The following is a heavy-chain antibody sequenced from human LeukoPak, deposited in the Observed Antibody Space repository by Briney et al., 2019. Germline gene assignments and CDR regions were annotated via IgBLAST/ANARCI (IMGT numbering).Heavy chain of an antibody. Sequence: GSLRLSCAASGFTFSTYWMSWVRQAPGKGLEWAANIKQDGSEKYYVDSVNGRFTVSRDNAKNSLYLQMNSLRAGDTAVYYCARGVWFGELLSYYFDYWGQGTLVTVSS. CDR1: GFTFSTYW. CDR3: ARGVWFGELLSYYFDY. V-gene: IGHV3-7*01. D-gene: IGHD3-10*01. J-gene: IGHJ4*02. CDR2: IKQDGSEK.